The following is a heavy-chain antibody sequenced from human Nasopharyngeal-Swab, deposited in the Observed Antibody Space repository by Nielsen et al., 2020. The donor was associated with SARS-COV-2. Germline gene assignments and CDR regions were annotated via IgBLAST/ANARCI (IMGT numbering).Heavy chain of an antibody. Sequence: GESLKISCAASGFTFSSYAMSWVRQAPGKGLEWVSAISGSGGSTYYADSVKGRFTISRDNSKNTLYLQMNSLRAEDTAAYYCAKGGIVGATSTGDYWGQGTLVTVSS. J-gene: IGHJ4*02. CDR3: AKGGIVGATSTGDY. CDR2: ISGSGGST. D-gene: IGHD1-26*01. V-gene: IGHV3-23*01. CDR1: GFTFSSYA.